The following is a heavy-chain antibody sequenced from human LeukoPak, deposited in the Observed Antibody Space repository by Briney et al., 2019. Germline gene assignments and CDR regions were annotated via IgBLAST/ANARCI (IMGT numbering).Heavy chain of an antibody. CDR3: ANRVIGYCFDY. CDR2: ITARGGGT. J-gene: IGHJ4*02. V-gene: IGHV3-23*01. Sequence: PGGSLTLSCALSGFTFSSYSMNGVREAPGEGLGWGFGITARGGGTYYAVDVKGRYTSPRDNSKSTLYLQMNSLRAEDTALYYGANRVIGYCFDYWGERTLVTVSS. CDR1: GFTFSSYS. D-gene: IGHD2-15*01.